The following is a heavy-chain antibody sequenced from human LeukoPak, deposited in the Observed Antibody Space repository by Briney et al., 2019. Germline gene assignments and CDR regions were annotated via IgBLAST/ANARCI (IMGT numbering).Heavy chain of an antibody. CDR2: INSGGTT. CDR1: GFTFTTYA. Sequence: GGSLRLSCAASGFTFTTYAMSWVRQAPGKGLEWVSLINSGGTTYYPDSVKGRFTISRDNAENSLYLQVNSLRDEDTAVYFCVRDRDYAFDFWGQGTMVTVSS. CDR3: VRDRDYAFDF. V-gene: IGHV3-23*01. J-gene: IGHJ3*01.